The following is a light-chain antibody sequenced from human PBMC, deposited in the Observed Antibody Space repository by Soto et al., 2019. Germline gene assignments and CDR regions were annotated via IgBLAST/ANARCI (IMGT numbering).Light chain of an antibody. CDR1: TGAVTSGHY. J-gene: IGLJ2*01. CDR2: DTS. CDR3: LLSYSGARGV. V-gene: IGLV7-46*01. Sequence: QAVVTQEPSLTVSPGGTVTLTCGSSTGAVTSGHYPYWFPQKPGQAPRTLIYDTSNKHSWTPARFSGSLLGGKAALTLSGAQPEDEAEYYCLLSYSGARGVFGGGTQLTVL.